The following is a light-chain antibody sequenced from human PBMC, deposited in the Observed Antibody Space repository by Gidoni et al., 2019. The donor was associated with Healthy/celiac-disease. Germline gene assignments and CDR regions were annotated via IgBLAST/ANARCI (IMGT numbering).Light chain of an antibody. CDR1: KLGDRY. CDR3: QAWDSSNVV. Sequence: SYELTQPPSVSVSPGQTASITCSGDKLGDRYACWYQQKPGQSPVLVIYQASKRSSGIPERFSGSNSGNTATLTISGTQAMDEADYYCQAWDSSNVVFGGGTKLTVL. J-gene: IGLJ2*01. V-gene: IGLV3-1*01. CDR2: QAS.